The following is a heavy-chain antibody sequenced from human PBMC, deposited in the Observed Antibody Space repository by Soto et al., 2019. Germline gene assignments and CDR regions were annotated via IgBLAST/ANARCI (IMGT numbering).Heavy chain of an antibody. CDR1: GFTFSSYA. D-gene: IGHD6-19*01. CDR2: ISGSGGST. Sequence: EVQLLESGGGLVQPGGSLRLSCAASGFTFSSYAMSWVRQAPGKGLEWVSAISGSGGSTYHADSVKGRFTISRDNSTNSLYLQMNSLRDEDTAVYYCAKETVARPLFDYWGQGTLVTVSS. V-gene: IGHV3-23*01. CDR3: AKETVARPLFDY. J-gene: IGHJ4*02.